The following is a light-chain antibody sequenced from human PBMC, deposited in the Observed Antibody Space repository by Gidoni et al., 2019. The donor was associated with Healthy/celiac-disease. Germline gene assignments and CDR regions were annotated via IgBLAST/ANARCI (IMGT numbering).Light chain of an antibody. CDR2: AAS. CDR3: QQSYSTPRAT. CDR1: QSISSY. J-gene: IGKJ1*01. Sequence: DIQMTQSPSSLSASVGDRVTITCRARQSISSYLNWYQQKPGKAPKLLIYAASSLQSGVPSRFSGSGSGTDFTLTISSLQPEDFATYYCQQSYSTPRATFGQGTKVEIK. V-gene: IGKV1-39*01.